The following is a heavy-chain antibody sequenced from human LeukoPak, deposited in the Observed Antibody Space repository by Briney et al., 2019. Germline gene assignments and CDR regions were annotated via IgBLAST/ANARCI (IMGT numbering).Heavy chain of an antibody. CDR1: GGSISSGDYY. J-gene: IGHJ5*02. CDR3: ARALGYCSGGSCTRGYNWFDP. V-gene: IGHV4-30-4*01. D-gene: IGHD2-15*01. Sequence: PSETLSLTCTVSGGSISSGDYYWSWIRQPPGKGLEWIGYIYYSGSTYYNPSLKSRVTISVDTSKNQFSLKLSSVTAADTAVYYCARALGYCSGGSCTRGYNWFDPWGQGTLVTVPS. CDR2: IYYSGST.